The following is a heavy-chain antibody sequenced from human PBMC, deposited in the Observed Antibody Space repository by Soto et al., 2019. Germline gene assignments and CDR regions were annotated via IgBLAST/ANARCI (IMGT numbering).Heavy chain of an antibody. V-gene: IGHV4-61*01. D-gene: IGHD1-26*01. CDR2: IYYSGST. Sequence: ETLSLTCTVSGGSVSSGSYYWSWIRQPPGKGLEWIGYIYYSGSTNYNPSLKSRVTISVDTSKNQFSLKLSSVTAADTAVYYCARAATTIISPPYYYGMDVWGQGTTVTVSS. J-gene: IGHJ6*02. CDR1: GGSVSSGSYY. CDR3: ARAATTIISPPYYYGMDV.